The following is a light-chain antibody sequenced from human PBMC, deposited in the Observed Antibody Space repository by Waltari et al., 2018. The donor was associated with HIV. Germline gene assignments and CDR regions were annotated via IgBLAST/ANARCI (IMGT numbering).Light chain of an antibody. V-gene: IGKV3-20*01. CDR2: GAS. CDR1: QSVSSSY. J-gene: IGKJ1*01. Sequence: EIVLTPSPGTLSLSPGERATLSCRPRQSVSSSYLAWYQQKSGQAPRLLIYGASSRATGIPDRFSGSGSGTEFTLTIARLEPEDFAVYYCQQSETFGQGTRVEIK. CDR3: QQSET.